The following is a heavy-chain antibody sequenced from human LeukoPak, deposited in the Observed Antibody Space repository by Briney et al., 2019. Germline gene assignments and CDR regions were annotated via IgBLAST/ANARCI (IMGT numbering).Heavy chain of an antibody. V-gene: IGHV1-69*04. J-gene: IGHJ4*02. CDR3: ARDNSQASAGCTNFDY. CDR1: GGTFSSYA. D-gene: IGHD6-13*01. CDR2: IIPILGIA. Sequence: GASVKVSCKASGGTFSSYAISWVRQAPGQGLEWMGRIIPILGIANYAQKFQGRVTITADKSTSTAYMELSSLRSEDTAVYYCARDNSQASAGCTNFDYWGQGTLVTVSS.